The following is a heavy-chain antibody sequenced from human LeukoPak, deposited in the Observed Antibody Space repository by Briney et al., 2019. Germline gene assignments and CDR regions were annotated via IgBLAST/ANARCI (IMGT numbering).Heavy chain of an antibody. D-gene: IGHD3-10*01. Sequence: GGSLRLSCAAPGFTFSSSVMSWVRQAPGKGLEWVSAISGSGGSTYYADSVKGRFTISRDNSKNTLYLQMNSLRAEDTAVYYCAKGGSGSYYNPGVWGQGTLVTVSS. J-gene: IGHJ4*02. CDR3: AKGGSGSYYNPGV. CDR1: GFTFSSSV. V-gene: IGHV3-23*01. CDR2: ISGSGGST.